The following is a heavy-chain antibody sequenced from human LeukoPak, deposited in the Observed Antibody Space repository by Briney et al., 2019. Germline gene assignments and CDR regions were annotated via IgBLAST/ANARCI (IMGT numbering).Heavy chain of an antibody. D-gene: IGHD2-21*01. Sequence: GGSLRLSCAASGFTVSRNYMSWVRQAPGKGLEWVSVIYSGGSTYYADSVKGRFTISRDNSKNTLYLQMNSLRAEDTAVYYCARGHLGLFAPRVMDVWGKGTTVTVSS. CDR2: IYSGGST. J-gene: IGHJ6*03. CDR1: GFTVSRNY. CDR3: ARGHLGLFAPRVMDV. V-gene: IGHV3-66*01.